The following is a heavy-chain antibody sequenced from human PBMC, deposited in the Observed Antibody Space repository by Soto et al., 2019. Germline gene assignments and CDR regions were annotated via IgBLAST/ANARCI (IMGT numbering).Heavy chain of an antibody. Sequence: QVQLVESGGGVVQPGRSLRLSCAASGFTFSSYAMHWVRQAPGKGLEWVAVRSYDGSNKYYADSVKGRFTIHRDNSKNTVYLQMNSLRAEDTAVYYCASVRYDSNYVGAFDIWGQGTMVTVSS. V-gene: IGHV3-30-3*01. CDR1: GFTFSSYA. CDR3: ASVRYDSNYVGAFDI. D-gene: IGHD4-4*01. J-gene: IGHJ3*02. CDR2: RSYDGSNK.